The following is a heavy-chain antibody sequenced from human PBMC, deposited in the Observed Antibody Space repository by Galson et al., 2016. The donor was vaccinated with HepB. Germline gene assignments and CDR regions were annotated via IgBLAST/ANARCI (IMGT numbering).Heavy chain of an antibody. J-gene: IGHJ4*02. CDR1: AGSISSSNFY. CDR2: IYYSGIT. V-gene: IGHV4-39*01. D-gene: IGHD4-23*01. Sequence: SETLSLTCTVSAGSISSSNFYWGWIRQPPGKGLEWIGSIYYSGITFCTPSLKSRVTISLDTSKNQFSLKMTSVTAADTAVYYRARHITVGETPCDFWGQGILVTVSS. CDR3: ARHITVGETPCDF.